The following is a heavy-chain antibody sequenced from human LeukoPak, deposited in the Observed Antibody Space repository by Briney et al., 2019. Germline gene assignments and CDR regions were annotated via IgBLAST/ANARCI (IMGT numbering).Heavy chain of an antibody. CDR3: ARDIGEGIAVAALGDY. Sequence: GGSLRLSCAASGFTFSSYAMHWVRQAPGKGLEWVAVVSYDGSNKYYADSVKGRFTISRDNSKNTLYLQMNSLRAEDTAVYYCARDIGEGIAVAALGDYWGQGTLVTVSS. CDR1: GFTFSSYA. V-gene: IGHV3-30*04. CDR2: VSYDGSNK. J-gene: IGHJ4*02. D-gene: IGHD6-19*01.